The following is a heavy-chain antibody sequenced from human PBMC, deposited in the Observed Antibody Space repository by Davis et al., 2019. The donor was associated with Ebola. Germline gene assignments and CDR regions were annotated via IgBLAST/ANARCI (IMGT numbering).Heavy chain of an antibody. CDR2: INPNSGGT. Sequence: ASVKVSCKASGYTFTGYYMHWVRQAPGQGLEWMGWINPNSGGTNYAQKFQGRVTMTRDTSISTAYMELSRLRSDDTAVYYCARVGYCTGGVCYNFDYWGQGTLVTVSP. CDR3: ARVGYCTGGVCYNFDY. D-gene: IGHD2-8*02. V-gene: IGHV1-2*02. CDR1: GYTFTGYY. J-gene: IGHJ4*02.